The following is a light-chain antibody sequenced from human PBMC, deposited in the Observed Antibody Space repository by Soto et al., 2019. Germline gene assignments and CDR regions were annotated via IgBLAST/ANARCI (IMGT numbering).Light chain of an antibody. CDR3: QQYGSSPPIT. CDR1: HSVSSSY. Sequence: EIVLTQSPGTLSLSPGERATLSCGASHSVSSSYLAWYQQKPGQAPRLLIYGASSRATGIPDRFGGSGSGTDFNLTISRLEPEDFAVYYCQQYGSSPPITFGQGTRLEIK. CDR2: GAS. J-gene: IGKJ5*01. V-gene: IGKV3-20*01.